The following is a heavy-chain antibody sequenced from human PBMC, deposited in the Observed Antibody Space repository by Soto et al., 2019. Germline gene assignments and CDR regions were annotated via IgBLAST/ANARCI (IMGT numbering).Heavy chain of an antibody. Sequence: SVKVSCKASGGTFSSYTISWVRQAPGQGLEWMGRIIPILGIANYAQKSQGRVTITADKSTSTAYMELSSLRSEDTAVYYCASASDYGDYPYYFDYWGQGTLVTVSS. D-gene: IGHD4-17*01. CDR2: IIPILGIA. V-gene: IGHV1-69*02. J-gene: IGHJ4*02. CDR1: GGTFSSYT. CDR3: ASASDYGDYPYYFDY.